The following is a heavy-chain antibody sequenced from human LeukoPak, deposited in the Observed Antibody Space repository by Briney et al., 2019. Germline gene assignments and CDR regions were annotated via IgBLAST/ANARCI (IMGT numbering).Heavy chain of an antibody. Sequence: PTGGSLRLSCAASGFTFSSYEMNWVRQAPGKGLEWVSYISSSGSTIYYADSVKGRFTISRDNAKNSLYLQMNSLRAEDTAVYYCARDRGLYQLLPELDYWGRGTLVTVSS. CDR1: GFTFSSYE. CDR3: ARDRGLYQLLPELDY. V-gene: IGHV3-48*03. CDR2: ISSSGSTI. D-gene: IGHD2-2*01. J-gene: IGHJ4*02.